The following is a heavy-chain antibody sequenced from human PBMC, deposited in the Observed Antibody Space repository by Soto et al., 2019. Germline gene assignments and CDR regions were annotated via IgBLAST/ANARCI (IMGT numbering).Heavy chain of an antibody. D-gene: IGHD3-16*01. J-gene: IGHJ5*02. CDR2: IYYSGST. CDR1: GGSVSSGSYY. V-gene: IGHV4-61*01. CDR3: ARGKRAYGGLSDA. Sequence: QVQLQESGPGLVKPSETLSLTCTVSGGSVSSGSYYWSWIRQPPGKGLEWIGYIYYSGSTYYNPSLRFRVTLSVETHKGQVSLMLSSVSADDSAVYYCARGKRAYGGLSDAWGQGTLLTVSS.